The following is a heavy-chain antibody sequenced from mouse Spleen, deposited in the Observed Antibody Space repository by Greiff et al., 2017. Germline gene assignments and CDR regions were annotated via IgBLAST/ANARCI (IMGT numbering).Heavy chain of an antibody. CDR1: GYTFTSYW. D-gene: IGHD2-4*01. CDR2: IYPGSGST. Sequence: QVQLQQPGAELVKPGASVKMSCKASGYTFTSYWITWVKQRPGQGLEWIGDIYPGSGSTNYNEKFKSKATLTVDTSSSTAYMQLSSLTSEDSAVYYCARPYDYDVGVYFGYWGQGTTLTVSS. V-gene: IGHV1-55*01. J-gene: IGHJ2*01. CDR3: ARPYDYDVGVYFGY.